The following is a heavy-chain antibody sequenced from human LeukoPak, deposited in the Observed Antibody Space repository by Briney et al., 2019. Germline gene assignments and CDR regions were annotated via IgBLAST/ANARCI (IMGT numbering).Heavy chain of an antibody. D-gene: IGHD6-19*01. Sequence: SETLSLTCTVSAGSVSNGNYYWSWLRQPPGKALEWIGYIYYTGTTYYIPSLEGRVTISVDTSKNQFSVKLNSVTAADTAVYYCARGRTSIAVAGTAIYYYYGMDVWGQGTTVTVSS. CDR3: ARGRTSIAVAGTAIYYYYGMDV. CDR1: AGSVSNGNYY. V-gene: IGHV4-61*01. J-gene: IGHJ6*02. CDR2: IYYTGTT.